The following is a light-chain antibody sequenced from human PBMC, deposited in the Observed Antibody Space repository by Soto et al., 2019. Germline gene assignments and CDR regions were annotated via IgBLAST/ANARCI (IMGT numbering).Light chain of an antibody. V-gene: IGLV2-14*01. CDR1: SSDIGAYNY. CDR2: GVT. J-gene: IGLJ1*01. CDR3: FSHRSGDSHV. Sequence: QSALIQPPSVCGSPGQSITISCTGTSSDIGAYNYVSWYQQYPGKAPKLMIYGVTNRPSGVSNRFSGYKNGNTASLTISGLQAEDEADYYCFSHRSGDSHVFGTGTKVTVL.